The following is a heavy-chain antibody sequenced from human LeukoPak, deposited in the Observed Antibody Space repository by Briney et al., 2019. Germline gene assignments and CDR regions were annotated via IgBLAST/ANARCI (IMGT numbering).Heavy chain of an antibody. D-gene: IGHD4-17*01. J-gene: IGHJ3*02. CDR3: ARAPLNDYGDYRWDAFDI. Sequence: SETLSLTCTVSGGSISSYYWSWIRQPPGKGREWIGYIYYSGSTNYNPSLKSRVTISVDTSKNQFSLKLSSVTAADTAVYYCARAPLNDYGDYRWDAFDIWGQGTMVTVSS. CDR1: GGSISSYY. CDR2: IYYSGST. V-gene: IGHV4-59*01.